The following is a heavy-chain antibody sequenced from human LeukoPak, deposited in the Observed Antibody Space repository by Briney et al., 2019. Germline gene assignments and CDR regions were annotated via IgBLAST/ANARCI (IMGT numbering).Heavy chain of an antibody. V-gene: IGHV3-66*01. CDR2: IYSGGNT. Sequence: GGSLRLSCAASGFTVSSNYMGWVRQAPGKGLEWVSVIYSGGNTYYADSVEGRFTISRDNSKNTLYLQMNSLRAEDTAVYYCARGIGSQLRSGSFDPWGQGTLVTVSS. CDR1: GFTVSSNY. D-gene: IGHD3-3*01. CDR3: ARGIGSQLRSGSFDP. J-gene: IGHJ5*02.